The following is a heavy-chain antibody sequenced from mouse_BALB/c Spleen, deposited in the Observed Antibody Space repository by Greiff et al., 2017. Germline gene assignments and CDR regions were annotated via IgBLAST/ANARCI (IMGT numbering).Heavy chain of an antibody. CDR1: GFTFSSFG. CDR3: AVTGTRYFDV. D-gene: IGHD4-1*01. J-gene: IGHJ1*01. V-gene: IGHV5-17*02. Sequence: EVQGVESGGGLVQPGGSRKLSCAASGFTFSSFGMHWVRQAPEKGLEWVAYISSGSSTIYYADTVKGRFTISRDNPKNTLFLQMTSLRSEDTAMYYCAVTGTRYFDVWGAGTTVTVSS. CDR2: ISSGSSTI.